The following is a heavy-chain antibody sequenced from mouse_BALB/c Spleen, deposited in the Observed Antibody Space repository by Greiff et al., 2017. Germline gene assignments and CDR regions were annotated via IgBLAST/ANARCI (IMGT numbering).Heavy chain of an antibody. J-gene: IGHJ1*01. V-gene: IGHV1-4*02. D-gene: IGHD2-14*01. CDR3: ARLDRWYFDV. CDR2: INPSSGYT. Sequence: VQLQQSAAELARPGASVKMSCKASGYTFTSYTMHWVNQRPGQGLEWIGYINPSSGYTEYNQKFKDKTTLTADKSSSTAYMQLSSLTSEDSAVYYCARLDRWYFDVWGAGTTVTVSS. CDR1: GYTFTSYT.